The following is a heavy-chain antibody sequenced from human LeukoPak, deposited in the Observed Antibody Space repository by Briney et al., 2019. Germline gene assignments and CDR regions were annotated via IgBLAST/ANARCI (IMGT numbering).Heavy chain of an antibody. D-gene: IGHD5-24*01. CDR2: ISSNTIET. Sequence: GGSLRLSCAASGFTFSNFGMHWVRQTPGKGLESLAVISSNTIETYYASSVKGRFTISRDNSKNTLYLQMNSLRGEDTAVYYCVRDGGDDYNQIDYWGQGTLVTVSS. CDR1: GFTFSNFG. J-gene: IGHJ4*02. V-gene: IGHV3-30*04. CDR3: VRDGGDDYNQIDY.